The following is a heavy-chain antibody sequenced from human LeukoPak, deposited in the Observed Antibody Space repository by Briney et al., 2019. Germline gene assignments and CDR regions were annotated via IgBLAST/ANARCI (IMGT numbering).Heavy chain of an antibody. CDR3: AREGDTAYDY. D-gene: IGHD5-18*01. J-gene: IGHJ4*02. CDR1: GYTFTTYG. Sequence: SVKVSCKAFGYTFTTYGVSWVRQAPGQGLEWMGGIIPIFGTANYAQKFQGRVTITADESTSTAYMELSSLRSEDTAVYYCAREGDTAYDYWGQGTLVTVSS. CDR2: IIPIFGTA. V-gene: IGHV1-69*13.